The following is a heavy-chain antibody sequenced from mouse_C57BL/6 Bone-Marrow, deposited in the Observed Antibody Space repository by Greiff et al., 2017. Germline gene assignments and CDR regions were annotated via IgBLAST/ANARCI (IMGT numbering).Heavy chain of an antibody. D-gene: IGHD2-1*01. Sequence: VQLQESGAELARPGASVKLSCKASGYTFTSSGISWVKQRTGQGLEWIGEIYPRSGNPSYNEKFKGKATLTADKSSSTAYMELRSLTSEDSAVYFCAIYYGNQRYFDVWGTGTTVTVSS. CDR3: AIYYGNQRYFDV. J-gene: IGHJ1*03. CDR1: GYTFTSSG. CDR2: IYPRSGNP. V-gene: IGHV1-81*01.